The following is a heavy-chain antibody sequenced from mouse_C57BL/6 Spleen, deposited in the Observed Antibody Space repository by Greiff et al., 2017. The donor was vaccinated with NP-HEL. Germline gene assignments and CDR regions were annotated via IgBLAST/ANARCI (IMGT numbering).Heavy chain of an antibody. V-gene: IGHV5-17*01. J-gene: IGHJ3*01. D-gene: IGHD2-1*01. CDR3: ARRGNPGWFAY. CDR2: ISSGSSTI. Sequence: EVQVVESGGGLVKPGGSLKLSCAASGFTFSDYGMHWVRQAPEKGLEWVAYISSGSSTIYYADTVKGRFTISRDNAKNTLFLQMTSLRSEYTAMYYCARRGNPGWFAYWGQGTLVTVSA. CDR1: GFTFSDYG.